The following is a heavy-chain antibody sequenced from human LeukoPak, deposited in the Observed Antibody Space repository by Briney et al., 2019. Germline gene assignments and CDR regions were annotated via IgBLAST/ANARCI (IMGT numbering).Heavy chain of an antibody. CDR2: IYSGGST. D-gene: IGHD6-6*01. CDR1: GFTVSSNY. Sequence: GGSLRLSCAASGFTVSSNYMSWVRQAPGEGLEWVSVIYSGGSTYYADSVKGRFTISRDNSKNTLYLQMNSLRAEDTAVYYCARDQWYSSSSGSQNRDAFDIWGQGTMVTVSS. V-gene: IGHV3-53*01. J-gene: IGHJ3*02. CDR3: ARDQWYSSSSGSQNRDAFDI.